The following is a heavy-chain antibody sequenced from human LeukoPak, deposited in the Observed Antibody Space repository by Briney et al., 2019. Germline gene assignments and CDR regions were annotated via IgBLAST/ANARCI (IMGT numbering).Heavy chain of an antibody. CDR2: ISSSGSTI. CDR3: AKGVGYCSGGSCQQFDY. V-gene: IGHV3-48*03. J-gene: IGHJ4*02. Sequence: GGSLRLSCAASGFTFSSYEMNWVRQAPGKGLEWVSYISSSGSTIYYADSVKGRFTTSRDNSKDTLYLQMNSLRAEDTAVYYCAKGVGYCSGGSCQQFDYWAQGTLVTVSS. D-gene: IGHD2-15*01. CDR1: GFTFSSYE.